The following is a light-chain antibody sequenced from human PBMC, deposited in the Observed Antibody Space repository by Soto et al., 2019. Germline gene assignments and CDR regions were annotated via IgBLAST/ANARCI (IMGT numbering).Light chain of an antibody. CDR3: SSYTSSSTLV. CDR1: SSDVGGYNY. J-gene: IGLJ2*01. V-gene: IGLV2-14*01. CDR2: EVS. Sequence: QSALTQPASVSGSPGQSITFSCTGTSSDVGGYNYVSWYQQHPGKAPKLMIYEVSNRPSGVSNRFSGSKSGNTASLTISGLQAEDEADYYCSSYTSSSTLVFGEGTKVTGL.